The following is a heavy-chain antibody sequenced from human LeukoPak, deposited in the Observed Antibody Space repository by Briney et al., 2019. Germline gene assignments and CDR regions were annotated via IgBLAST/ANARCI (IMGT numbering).Heavy chain of an antibody. J-gene: IGHJ6*03. V-gene: IGHV3-21*01. CDR3: ARDRVPARGYYYMDV. CDR2: IISSSTYI. Sequence: PGGSLRLSCAASGFTFSSYSMSRVRQAPGKGLEWVSSIISSSTYIYYADSVKGRFTISRDNAKNSLYLQMNSLRAEDTAVYYCARDRVPARGYYYMDVWGKGTTVTVSS. D-gene: IGHD2-2*01. CDR1: GFTFSSYS.